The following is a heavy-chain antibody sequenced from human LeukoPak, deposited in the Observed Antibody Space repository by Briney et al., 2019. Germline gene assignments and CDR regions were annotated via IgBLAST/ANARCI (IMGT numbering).Heavy chain of an antibody. CDR2: ISSSSSTI. J-gene: IGHJ4*02. CDR3: ARDPYDILTGYSLDY. D-gene: IGHD3-9*01. V-gene: IGHV3-48*02. CDR1: GFTFSSYS. Sequence: PGGSLRLSCAASGFTFSSYSMNWVRQAPGKGLEWVSYISSSSSTIYYADSAKGRFTISRDNAKNSLYLQMNSLRDEDTAVYYCARDPYDILTGYSLDYWGQVTLVTVSS.